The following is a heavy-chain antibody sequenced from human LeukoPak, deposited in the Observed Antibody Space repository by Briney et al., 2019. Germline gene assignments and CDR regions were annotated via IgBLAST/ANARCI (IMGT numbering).Heavy chain of an antibody. CDR2: IYYSGST. CDR1: GGSISSSSYY. CDR3: ARDMYRQWLVQGTMGAFDI. D-gene: IGHD6-19*01. V-gene: IGHV4-39*07. Sequence: SETLSLTCTVSGGSISSSSYYWGWIRQPPGKGLEWIGSIYYSGSTYYNPSLKSRVTISVDTSKNQFSLKLSSVTAADTAVYYCARDMYRQWLVQGTMGAFDIWGQGTMVTVSS. J-gene: IGHJ3*02.